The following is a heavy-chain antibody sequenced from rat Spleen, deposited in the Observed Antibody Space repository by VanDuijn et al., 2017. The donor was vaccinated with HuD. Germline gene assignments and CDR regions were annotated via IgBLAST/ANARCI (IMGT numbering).Heavy chain of an antibody. CDR3: ARGGFDY. CDR2: ISYDGSST. D-gene: IGHD1-11*01. V-gene: IGHV5-25*01. J-gene: IGHJ2*01. Sequence: EVQLVESGGGLVQPGRSMKLSCAASGFTFSNYDMAWVRQAPTKGLEWVASISYDGSSTYYRDSVKGRFTISRDNAKSTLYLQMDSLRSEDTATYYCARGGFDYWGQGVMVTVSS. CDR1: GFTFSNYD.